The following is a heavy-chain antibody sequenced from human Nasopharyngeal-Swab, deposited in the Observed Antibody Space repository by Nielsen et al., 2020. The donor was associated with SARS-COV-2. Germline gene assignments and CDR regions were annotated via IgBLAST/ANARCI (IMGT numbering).Heavy chain of an antibody. Sequence: SETLSLTCTASGGSISSYYWSWIRQPPGKGLEWIGYIHYSGSTNYNPSLKSRITISVDTSKNQFSLKLSSVTAADTAVYYCARADYYYDSSGYFAGYYFDYWGQGTLVTVSS. D-gene: IGHD3-22*01. CDR1: GGSISSYY. V-gene: IGHV4-59*01. J-gene: IGHJ4*02. CDR3: ARADYYYDSSGYFAGYYFDY. CDR2: IHYSGST.